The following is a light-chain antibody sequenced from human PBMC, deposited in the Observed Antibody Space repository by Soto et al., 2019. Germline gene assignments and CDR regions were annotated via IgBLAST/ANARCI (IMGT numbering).Light chain of an antibody. Sequence: EIVMTQSPATLSVSPGERATLSCRASQSVSSNLAWYQQKPGQAPRLLIYGASTKATGVPARFSGSESGTEFTLTIDSLQSEDFAVYYCQQSSDWPPITFGQGTRLEIK. CDR1: QSVSSN. J-gene: IGKJ5*01. V-gene: IGKV3-15*01. CDR3: QQSSDWPPIT. CDR2: GAS.